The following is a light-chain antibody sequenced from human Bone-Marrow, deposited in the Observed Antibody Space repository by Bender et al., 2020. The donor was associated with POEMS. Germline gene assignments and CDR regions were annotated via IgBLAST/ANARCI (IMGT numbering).Light chain of an antibody. J-gene: IGLJ3*02. CDR2: SSH. V-gene: IGLV1-44*01. Sequence: QSVLTQPPSASGTPGQRVTISCSGGSSNIGAHAVNWYQHLPGTAPKLLIYSSHRRPSEVPDRFSGSRSGTSASLAISGLQSEDEADYYCCSYAGTTTPNWFFGGGTKVTVL. CDR1: SSNIGAHA. CDR3: CSYAGTTTPNWF.